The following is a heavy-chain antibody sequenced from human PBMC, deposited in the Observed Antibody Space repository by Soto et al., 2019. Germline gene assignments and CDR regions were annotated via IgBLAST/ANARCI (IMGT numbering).Heavy chain of an antibody. CDR3: ARLPGYTAATHYFDS. CDR1: AYSFTTYW. V-gene: IGHV5-51*01. Sequence: EVQLVQSGAEVKKPGESLKISCKGSAYSFTTYWIAWVRQMPGKGLEWMGVIYPGDSDARYSPSFQGQVTISVDKSISTAYLQRSTRKASAAAMYYCARLPGYTAATHYFDSWGQGTLVAVSP. CDR2: IYPGDSDA. D-gene: IGHD5-12*01. J-gene: IGHJ4*02.